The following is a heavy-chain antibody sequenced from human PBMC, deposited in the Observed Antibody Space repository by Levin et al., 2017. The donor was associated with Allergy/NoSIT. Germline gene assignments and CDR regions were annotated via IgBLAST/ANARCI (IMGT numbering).Heavy chain of an antibody. CDR1: GFTFSSYA. J-gene: IGHJ6*02. CDR3: ARPSFDSSGYHYYYGLDV. Sequence: GGSLRLSCAASGFTFSSYAIHWVRQAPGKGLEWVAVITYNGSNGYYAESVKGRFTISRDNSKNTLYLQMNSLRTEDTAVNYCARPSFDSSGYHYYYGLDVWGQGTTVTVSS. CDR2: ITYNGSNG. D-gene: IGHD3-22*01. V-gene: IGHV3-30-3*01.